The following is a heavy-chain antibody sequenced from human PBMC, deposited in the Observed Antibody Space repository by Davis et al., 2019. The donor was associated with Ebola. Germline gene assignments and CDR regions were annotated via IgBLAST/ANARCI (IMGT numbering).Heavy chain of an antibody. V-gene: IGHV4-61*01. CDR2: VSSTGTT. Sequence: MPSETLSLTCTVSGDSVNSGHIYWSWIRQPPGKGLEWIGYVSSTGTTSYNPSLESRVTTSVDTSKNQFSLKVTSVTAADTAKYYCARGSLLGIRSLAYFDYWGQGVLVTVSS. CDR3: ARGSLLGIRSLAYFDY. D-gene: IGHD1-26*01. CDR1: GDSVNSGHIY. J-gene: IGHJ4*02.